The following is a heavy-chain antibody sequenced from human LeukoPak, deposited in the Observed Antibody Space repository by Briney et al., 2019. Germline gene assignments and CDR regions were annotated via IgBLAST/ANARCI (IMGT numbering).Heavy chain of an antibody. V-gene: IGHV4-59*01. Sequence: SETLSPTCTVSGGSISSYYWSWIRQPPGKGLEWIGYIYYSGSTNYNPSLKSRVTISVDTSKNQFSLKLSSVTAADTAVYYCARSHSVWTSFDYWGQGTLVTVSS. J-gene: IGHJ4*02. CDR3: ARSHSVWTSFDY. CDR1: GGSISSYY. CDR2: IYYSGST. D-gene: IGHD3/OR15-3a*01.